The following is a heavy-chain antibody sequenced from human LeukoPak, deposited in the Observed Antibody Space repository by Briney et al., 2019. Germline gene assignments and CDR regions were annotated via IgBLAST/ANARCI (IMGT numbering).Heavy chain of an antibody. CDR1: GGSFSGYY. J-gene: IGHJ4*02. V-gene: IGHV4-34*01. Sequence: PSETLSLTCAAYGGSFSGYYWSWIRQPPGKGLEWIGEINHSGSTNYNPSLKSRVTISVDTSKNQFSLKLSSVTAADTAVYYCARGPIAVAGTDFDYWGQGTLVTVSS. D-gene: IGHD6-19*01. CDR3: ARGPIAVAGTDFDY. CDR2: INHSGST.